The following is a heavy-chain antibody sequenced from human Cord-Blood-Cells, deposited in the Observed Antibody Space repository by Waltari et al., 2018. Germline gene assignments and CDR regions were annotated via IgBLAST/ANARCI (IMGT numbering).Heavy chain of an antibody. CDR2: IYYSGST. CDR3: AREGIVVVPAAAHYYYYGMDV. D-gene: IGHD2-2*01. CDR1: GGSISSHS. Sequence: QVQLQESGPGLVKPSETLSLTCTVSGGSISSHSWSWIRQPPGKGLEWIGYIYYSGSTNYNPSLKSRVTISVDTSKNQFSLKLSSVTAADTAVYYCAREGIVVVPAAAHYYYYGMDVWGQGTTVTVSS. V-gene: IGHV4-59*11. J-gene: IGHJ6*02.